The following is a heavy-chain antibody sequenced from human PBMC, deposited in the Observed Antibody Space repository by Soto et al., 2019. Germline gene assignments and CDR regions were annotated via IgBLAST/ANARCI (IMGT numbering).Heavy chain of an antibody. CDR3: ARQLFGRFDP. D-gene: IGHD2-21*01. V-gene: IGHV4-59*01. J-gene: IGHJ5*02. CDR2: IYSSGST. Sequence: SETLSLTCIVSGGSISNYYWSWIRQPPGKGLEWIGYIYSSGSTNYNPSLKSRITISVDTSKNQFSLKLSSVIAADTAVYYCARQLFGRFDPWGQGTMVTVSS. CDR1: GGSISNYY.